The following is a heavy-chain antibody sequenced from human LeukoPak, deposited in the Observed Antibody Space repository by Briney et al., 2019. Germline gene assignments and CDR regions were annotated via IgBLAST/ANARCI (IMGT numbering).Heavy chain of an antibody. V-gene: IGHV3-74*01. CDR3: ARVIGYSSSWNSAFDI. CDR1: GFTFSSYW. D-gene: IGHD6-13*01. CDR2: INSVGSST. Sequence: GGSLRLSCAASGFTFSSYWMHWVRQAPGKGLVWVSRINSVGSSTSYANSVKGRFTISRDNAKNTLYLQMNSLRAEDTAVYYCARVIGYSSSWNSAFDIWGQGTMVTVSS. J-gene: IGHJ3*02.